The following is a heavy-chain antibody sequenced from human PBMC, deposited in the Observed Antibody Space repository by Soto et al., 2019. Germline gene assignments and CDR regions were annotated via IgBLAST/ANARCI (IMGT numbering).Heavy chain of an antibody. V-gene: IGHV1-3*01. D-gene: IGHD5-18*01. CDR1: GYTFTNFA. J-gene: IGHJ4*02. CDR2: INAGNDNT. CDR3: ARGGRADTAMVSGPLVDY. Sequence: GASVKVSCKASGYTFTNFAMHWVRQAPGQRLEWMGWINAGNDNTKYSQKFQGRVSITRDTSASTAYMELSSLRSEDTAMYYCARGGRADTAMVSGPLVDYWGQGTLVTVS.